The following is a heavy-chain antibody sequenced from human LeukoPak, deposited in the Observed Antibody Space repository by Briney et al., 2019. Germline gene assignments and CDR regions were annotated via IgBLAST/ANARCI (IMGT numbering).Heavy chain of an antibody. CDR2: ITGSGDKT. D-gene: IGHD3-16*01. J-gene: IGHJ3*02. CDR1: GFTFSSSA. Sequence: GGSLRLSCAASGFTFSSSAMSWVRQAPGKGLEWVSSITGSGDKTSSADSVKGRFTIYRDNSKNTLYLLRNYLGADDTAVYYCARRQGGAFDIWGQGTVVTVSS. V-gene: IGHV3-23*01. CDR3: ARRQGGAFDI.